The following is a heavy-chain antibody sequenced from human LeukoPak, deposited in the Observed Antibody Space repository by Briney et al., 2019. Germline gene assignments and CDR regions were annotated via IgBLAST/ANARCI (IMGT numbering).Heavy chain of an antibody. CDR3: ARDMGQWLENYYYYYMDV. J-gene: IGHJ6*03. V-gene: IGHV3-7*01. CDR1: GFTFSSYW. D-gene: IGHD6-19*01. CDR2: IKQDGSEK. Sequence: PGGSLRLSCAASGFTFSSYWMSWVRQAPGKGLGWVANIKQDGSEKYYVDSVKGRFTISRDNAKNSLYLQMNSLRAEDTAVYYCARDMGQWLENYYYYYMDVWGKGTTVTVSS.